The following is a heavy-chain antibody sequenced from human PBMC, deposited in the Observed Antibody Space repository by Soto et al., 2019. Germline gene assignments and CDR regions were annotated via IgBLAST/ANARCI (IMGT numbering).Heavy chain of an antibody. J-gene: IGHJ4*02. CDR2: VTAGGGQT. CDR1: GYTFTSYS. D-gene: IGHD6-13*01. CDR3: ARMRAAGTFGY. Sequence: ASVKVSCKTSGYTFTSYSIHWVRQAPGQRFEWMGWVTAGGGQTDYSQNFQGRVTISRDTSARTAYMELRSLRSEDTAMYYCARMRAAGTFGYWGQGTLVTVSS. V-gene: IGHV1-3*01.